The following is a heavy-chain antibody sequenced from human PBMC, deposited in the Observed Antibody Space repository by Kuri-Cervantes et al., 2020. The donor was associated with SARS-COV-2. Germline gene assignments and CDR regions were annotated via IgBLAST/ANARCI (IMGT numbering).Heavy chain of an antibody. J-gene: IGHJ4*02. CDR1: GGSFSGYY. D-gene: IGHD2-2*01. V-gene: IGHV4-34*01. Sequence: SETLSLTCTVYGGSFSGYYWSWIRQPPGKGLEWIGEINHSGSTNYNPSLKSRVTISVDTSKNQFSLKLSSVTAVDTAVYYCARGSVVPAANDYWGQGTLVTVSS. CDR2: INHSGST. CDR3: ARGSVVPAANDY.